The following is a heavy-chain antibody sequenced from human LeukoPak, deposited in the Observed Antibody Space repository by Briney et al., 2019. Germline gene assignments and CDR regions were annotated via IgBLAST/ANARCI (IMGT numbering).Heavy chain of an antibody. D-gene: IGHD3-22*01. Sequence: SETLSLTCSVSGFSVSSGNYWGWIRQPPERGLEWIGNVHHSGNTYYNMSLRSRVTLSLDTSRNQFSLSLTSVTAADTAVYFCARVRGSGYYYQPFDSWGRGALVTVSS. CDR1: GFSVSSGNY. V-gene: IGHV4-38-2*02. CDR3: ARVRGSGYYYQPFDS. CDR2: VHHSGNT. J-gene: IGHJ4*02.